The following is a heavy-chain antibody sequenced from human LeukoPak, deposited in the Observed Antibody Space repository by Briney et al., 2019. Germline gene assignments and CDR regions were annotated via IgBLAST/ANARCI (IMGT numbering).Heavy chain of an antibody. J-gene: IGHJ4*02. CDR3: ARRTGPGRAFDY. CDR1: GGSFSGYY. D-gene: IGHD1-14*01. V-gene: IGHV4-34*01. CDR2: INHSGST. Sequence: SETLSLTCAVYGGSFSGYYWSWIRQPPGKGLEWIGEINHSGSTNYNPSLKSRVTISVDTSKNQFSLKLSSVTAADTAVYYCARRTGPGRAFDYWGQGTLVTVSS.